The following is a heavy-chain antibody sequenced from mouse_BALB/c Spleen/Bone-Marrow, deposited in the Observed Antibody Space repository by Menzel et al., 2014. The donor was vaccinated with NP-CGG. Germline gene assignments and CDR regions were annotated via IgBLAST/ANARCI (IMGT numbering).Heavy chain of an antibody. CDR2: INPDSSTV. Sequence: EVKLVESGGGLVQPGGSLKLSCAASGFDFSRYWMSWVRQAPGKGLEWIGEINPDSSTVNYAPSLKDKFILSRDNAKNTLYLQMSKVRSDDTALYYCARLSYYGRFAYWGQGTLVTVSA. D-gene: IGHD1-1*01. J-gene: IGHJ3*01. CDR1: GFDFSRYW. V-gene: IGHV4-1*02. CDR3: ARLSYYGRFAY.